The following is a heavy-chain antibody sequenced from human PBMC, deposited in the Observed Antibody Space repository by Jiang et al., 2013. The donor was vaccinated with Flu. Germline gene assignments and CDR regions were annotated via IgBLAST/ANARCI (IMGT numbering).Heavy chain of an antibody. CDR1: GFTFSSYA. CDR2: ISGSGGST. CDR3: AKGWGDIVVVPAAIRYDY. J-gene: IGHJ4*02. Sequence: QLVESGGGLVQPGGSLRLSCAASGFTFSSYAMSWVRQAPGKGLEWVSAISGSGGSTYYADSVKGWFTISRDNSKNTLYLQMNSLRAEDTAVYYCAKGWGDIVVVPAAIRYDYWGQGTLVTVSS. D-gene: IGHD2-2*02. V-gene: IGHV3-23*04.